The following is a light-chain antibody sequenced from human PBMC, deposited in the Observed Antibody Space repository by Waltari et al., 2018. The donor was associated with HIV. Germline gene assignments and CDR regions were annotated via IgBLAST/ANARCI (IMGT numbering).Light chain of an antibody. J-gene: IGKJ2*01. CDR3: QQYNNWPPRYT. CDR1: QSVSSN. CDR2: GAS. Sequence: EIVMTQSPAPLSVSPGERATLSCRASQSVSSNLAWYQQKPGQAPRLLIYGASTRATGIPARFSGSGSGTEFTLTISSLQSEDFAVYYCQQYNNWPPRYTFGQGTKLEIK. V-gene: IGKV3-15*01.